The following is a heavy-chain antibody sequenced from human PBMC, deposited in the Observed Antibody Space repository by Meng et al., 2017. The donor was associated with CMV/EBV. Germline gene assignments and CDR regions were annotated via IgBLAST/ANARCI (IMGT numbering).Heavy chain of an antibody. Sequence: SETLSLTCTVSGASISSSSNFCGWIRQPPGKGLEWIGSIYYSGSTYSNPSLKSRVTMSLDTSKNQFSLNLSSVTAADTAVYYCASTGYCSTTNSHLLLDPYNWFDPWGQGTLVTVSS. J-gene: IGHJ5*02. CDR3: ASTGYCSTTNSHLLLDPYNWFDP. D-gene: IGHD2-2*01. CDR1: GASISSSSNF. V-gene: IGHV4-39*07. CDR2: IYYSGST.